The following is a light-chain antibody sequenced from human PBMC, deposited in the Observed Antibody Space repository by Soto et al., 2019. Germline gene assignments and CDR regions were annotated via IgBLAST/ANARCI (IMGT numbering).Light chain of an antibody. J-gene: IGKJ5*01. CDR1: QSVSSY. CDR3: QQRSNLWT. Sequence: EIVFAQSPTPLSLSPGERATPSCRASQSVSSYLAWYQQKPGQAPRLLIYDASNRATGIPARFSGSGSGTDFTLTISSLEPEDFAVYYCQQRSNLWTFGQGTRLEIK. V-gene: IGKV3-11*01. CDR2: DAS.